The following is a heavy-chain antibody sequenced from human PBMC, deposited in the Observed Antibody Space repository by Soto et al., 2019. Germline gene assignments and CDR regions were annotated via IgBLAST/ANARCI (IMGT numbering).Heavy chain of an antibody. CDR2: ISAYNGNT. J-gene: IGHJ5*02. D-gene: IGHD3-3*01. Sequence: ASVKVSCKASGYTFTSYGISWVRQAPGQGLEWMGWISAYNGNTNYAQKLQGRVTMTTDTSTSTAYMELRSLRSDDTAVYYCARDPFSGVVTPSGRWFDPWGQGTLVTRLL. CDR3: ARDPFSGVVTPSGRWFDP. V-gene: IGHV1-18*01. CDR1: GYTFTSYG.